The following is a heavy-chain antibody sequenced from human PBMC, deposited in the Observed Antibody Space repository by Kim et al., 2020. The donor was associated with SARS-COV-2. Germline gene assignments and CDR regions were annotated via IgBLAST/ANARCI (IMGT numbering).Heavy chain of an antibody. CDR1: GFTFSSYA. J-gene: IGHJ4*02. V-gene: IGHV3-23*01. CDR2: ISGSGGST. D-gene: IGHD3-3*01. CDR3: AKISDFWSGYETLGY. Sequence: GGSLRLSCAASGFTFSSYAMSWVRQAPGKGLEWVSAISGSGGSTYYADSVKGRFTISRDNSKNTLYLQMNSLRAEDTAVYYCAKISDFWSGYETLGYWGQGTLVTVSS.